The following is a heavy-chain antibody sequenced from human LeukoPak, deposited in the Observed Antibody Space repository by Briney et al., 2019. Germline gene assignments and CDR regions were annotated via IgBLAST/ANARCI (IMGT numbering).Heavy chain of an antibody. V-gene: IGHV3-53*01. J-gene: IGHJ4*02. CDR2: IYSGGST. CDR3: ARDLRFSGSSFDY. D-gene: IGHD1-26*01. CDR1: GFTVSSNY. Sequence: PGGSLRLSCAASGFTVSSNYMSWVRQAPGKGLEWVSVIYSGGSTYYADSVKGRFTISRDNSKNTLHLQMNSLRAEDTAVYYCARDLRFSGSSFDYWGQGTLVTVSS.